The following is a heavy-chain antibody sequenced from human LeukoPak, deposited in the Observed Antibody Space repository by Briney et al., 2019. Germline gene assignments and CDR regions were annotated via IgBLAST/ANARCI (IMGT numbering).Heavy chain of an antibody. CDR3: ARRPGRYSGSYFPY. V-gene: IGHV4-34*01. CDR2: INHSGST. D-gene: IGHD1-26*01. Sequence: PSETLPLTCAVYGGSFSGYYWSWIRQPPGKGLEWIGEINHSGSTNYNPSLKSRVTISVDTSKNQFSLKLSSVTAADTAVYYCARRPGRYSGSYFPYWGQGTLVTVSS. CDR1: GGSFSGYY. J-gene: IGHJ4*02.